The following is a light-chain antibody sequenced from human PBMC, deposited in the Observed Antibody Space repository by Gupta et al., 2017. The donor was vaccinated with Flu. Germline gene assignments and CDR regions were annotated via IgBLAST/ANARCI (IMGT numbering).Light chain of an antibody. Sequence: QSVLTQPHSVSGAPGQRITISCTGSSSNIGAGYDVHWYQQLPGTAPNLLIYGNSHRPSGVPDRFAGSKAGTSASLAITGLQAEDEADYYCQSYDSSLKDVVFGGGTKLTVL. CDR3: QSYDSSLKDVV. V-gene: IGLV1-40*01. CDR2: GNS. J-gene: IGLJ2*01. CDR1: SSNIGAGYD.